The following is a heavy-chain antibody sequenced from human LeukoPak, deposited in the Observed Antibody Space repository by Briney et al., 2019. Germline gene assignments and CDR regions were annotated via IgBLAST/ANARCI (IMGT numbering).Heavy chain of an antibody. CDR1: GFTFSSYW. Sequence: PGGSLRLSCAASGFTFSSYWMHWVRQAPGKGLAWVSRINTDGSTTNYAGSVKGRFTISRDNAENTLYLQMNSLRVEDTAVYYCTRRVSATRWFDPWGQGTLVTASS. J-gene: IGHJ5*02. D-gene: IGHD2-15*01. CDR3: TRRVSATRWFDP. CDR2: INTDGSTT. V-gene: IGHV3-74*01.